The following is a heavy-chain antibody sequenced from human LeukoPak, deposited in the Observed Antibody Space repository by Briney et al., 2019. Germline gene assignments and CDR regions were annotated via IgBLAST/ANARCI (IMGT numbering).Heavy chain of an antibody. D-gene: IGHD6-13*01. V-gene: IGHV1-24*01. Sequence: ASVKVSCKVSGYTLTESSMFWVRQAPGKGLEWMGSFDPEDGKTIYAQKFQGRVTMTEDTSTDTAYMELSSLRSEDTAVSYCATGYLVTAGLMDVWGQGTTVTVSS. CDR2: FDPEDGKT. CDR1: GYTLTESS. J-gene: IGHJ6*02. CDR3: ATGYLVTAGLMDV.